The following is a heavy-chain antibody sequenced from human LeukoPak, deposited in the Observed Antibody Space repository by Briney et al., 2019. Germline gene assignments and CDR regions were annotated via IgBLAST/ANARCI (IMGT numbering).Heavy chain of an antibody. D-gene: IGHD6-13*01. CDR2: IYYSGST. J-gene: IGHJ4*02. CDR3: ARHRGYYSSSYDY. V-gene: IGHV4-59*08. CDR1: GGSISSYY. Sequence: SETLSLTCTVSGGSISSYYWSWIRQPPGKGLEWIGCIYYSGSTNYNPSLKSRVTISVDTSKNQFSLKLSSVTAADTAVYYCARHRGYYSSSYDYWGQGTLVTVSS.